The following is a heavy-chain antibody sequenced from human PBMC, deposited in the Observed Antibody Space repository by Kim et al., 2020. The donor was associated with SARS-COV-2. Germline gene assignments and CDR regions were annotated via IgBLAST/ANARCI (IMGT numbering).Heavy chain of an antibody. CDR2: IYYSGST. V-gene: IGHV4-39*01. D-gene: IGHD5-18*01. CDR3: ASAMGSWLQPNDAFDI. Sequence: SETLSLTCTVSGGSISSSSYYWGWIRQPPGKGLEWIGSIYYSGSTYYNPSLKSRVTISVDTSKNQFSLKLSSVTAADTAVYYCASAMGSWLQPNDAFDIWGQGTMVTVSS. CDR1: GGSISSSSYY. J-gene: IGHJ3*02.